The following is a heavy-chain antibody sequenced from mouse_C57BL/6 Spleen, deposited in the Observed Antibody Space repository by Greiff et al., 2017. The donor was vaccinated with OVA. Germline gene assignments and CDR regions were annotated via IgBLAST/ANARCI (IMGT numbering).Heavy chain of an antibody. CDR1: GFSLSTSGMG. Sequence: QVTLKVSGPGILQSSQTLSLTCSFSGFSLSTSGMGVSWIRQPSGKGLEWLAHIYWDDDKRYNPSLKSRLTIPKDTSRTQVFLKITSVDTADTATYYCALSPYYYGKKGGYFDVWGTGTTVTVSS. J-gene: IGHJ1*03. CDR3: ALSPYYYGKKGGYFDV. V-gene: IGHV8-12*01. CDR2: IYWDDDK. D-gene: IGHD1-1*01.